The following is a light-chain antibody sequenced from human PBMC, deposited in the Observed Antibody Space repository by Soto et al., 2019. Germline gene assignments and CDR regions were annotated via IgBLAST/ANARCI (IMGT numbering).Light chain of an antibody. CDR1: QSISSY. Sequence: EIVLTQSPATLSLSPGERATLSCRASQSISSYLAWYQQKPGQAPRLLIYDAFNRATGIPARFSGSGSGTDFTLTISSLEPEDFGVYYCQQRGNWPPTFGPGTKVDIK. CDR2: DAF. V-gene: IGKV3-11*01. CDR3: QQRGNWPPT. J-gene: IGKJ3*01.